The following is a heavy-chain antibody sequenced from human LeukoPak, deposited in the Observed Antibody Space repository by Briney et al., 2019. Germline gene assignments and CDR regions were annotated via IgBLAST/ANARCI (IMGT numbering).Heavy chain of an antibody. CDR3: ARDIGGDIVVGRGPMNWFDP. CDR1: GFTFSSYA. Sequence: GGSLRLSCAASGFTFSSYAMSWVRQAPGKGLEWVSAISGSGGSTYYADSVKGRFTISRDNSKNTLYLQMNSLRAEDTAVYYCARDIGGDIVVGRGPMNWFDPWGQGTLVTVSS. D-gene: IGHD2-2*01. CDR2: ISGSGGST. J-gene: IGHJ5*02. V-gene: IGHV3-23*01.